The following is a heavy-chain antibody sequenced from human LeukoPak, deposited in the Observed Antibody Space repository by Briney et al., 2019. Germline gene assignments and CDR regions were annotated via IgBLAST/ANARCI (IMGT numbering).Heavy chain of an antibody. CDR1: GFTFSSYA. Sequence: PGGSLRLSCAASGFTFSSYAMSWVRQAPGKGLEWVSVISGSGGSTYYADSVKGRSTIFRDNSKNTLYLQMNSLRAEDTAVYYCARGRDGYNWIDYWGQGTLVTVSS. CDR2: ISGSGGST. CDR3: ARGRDGYNWIDY. D-gene: IGHD5-24*01. V-gene: IGHV3-23*01. J-gene: IGHJ4*02.